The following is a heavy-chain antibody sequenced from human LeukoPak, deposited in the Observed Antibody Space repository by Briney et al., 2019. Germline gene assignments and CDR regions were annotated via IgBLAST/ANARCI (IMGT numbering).Heavy chain of an antibody. Sequence: SETLSLTCTVSGGSISSYYWSWLRQPPGKGLEWIGYIYYSGSTNYNPSLKSRVTISVDTSKNQFSLKLSSVTAADTAVYYCARGLVLRYFDWPTGFDYWGQGTLVTVSS. CDR1: GGSISSYY. D-gene: IGHD3-9*01. J-gene: IGHJ4*02. CDR3: ARGLVLRYFDWPTGFDY. V-gene: IGHV4-59*01. CDR2: IYYSGST.